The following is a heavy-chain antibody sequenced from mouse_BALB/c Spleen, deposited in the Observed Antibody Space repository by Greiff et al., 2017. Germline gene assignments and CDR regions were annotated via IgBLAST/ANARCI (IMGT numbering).Heavy chain of an antibody. CDR2: ILPGSGST. J-gene: IGHJ4*01. CDR1: GYTFSSYW. D-gene: IGHD1-1*01. CDR3: ARGRTTNYAMDY. V-gene: IGHV1-9*01. Sequence: VQLQQSGAELMKPGASVKISCKATGYTFSSYWIEWVKQRPGHGLEWIGEILPGSGSTNYNEKFKGKATFTADTSSNTAYMQLSSLTSEDSAVYYCARGRTTNYAMDYWGQGTSVTVSS.